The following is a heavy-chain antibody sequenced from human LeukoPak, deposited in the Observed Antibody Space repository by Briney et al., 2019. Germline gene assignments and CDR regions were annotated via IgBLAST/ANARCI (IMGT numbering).Heavy chain of an antibody. CDR3: ARLSMVRGVIIDY. CDR1: GGSISSYY. D-gene: IGHD3-10*01. Sequence: SETLSLTCTVSGGSISSYYWSWIRQPPGKGLEWIGYIYYSGSTNYNPSLKSRVTISVDTSKNQFSLRLSSVTAADTAVYYCARLSMVRGVIIDYWGQGTLVTVSS. CDR2: IYYSGST. J-gene: IGHJ4*02. V-gene: IGHV4-59*01.